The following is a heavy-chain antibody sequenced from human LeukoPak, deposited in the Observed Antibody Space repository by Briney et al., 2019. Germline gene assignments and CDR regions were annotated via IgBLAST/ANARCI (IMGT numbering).Heavy chain of an antibody. V-gene: IGHV4-59*01. CDR3: ARGDDYYDSSGPDAFDI. D-gene: IGHD3-22*01. CDR2: IYYSGST. CDR1: GGSISSYY. J-gene: IGHJ3*02. Sequence: SETLSLTCTVSGGSISSYYWSWIRQPPGKGLEWIGYIYYSGSTNYNPSLTSRVTISVDTSKNQFSLKLSSVTAADTAVYYCARGDDYYDSSGPDAFDIWGQGTMVTVSS.